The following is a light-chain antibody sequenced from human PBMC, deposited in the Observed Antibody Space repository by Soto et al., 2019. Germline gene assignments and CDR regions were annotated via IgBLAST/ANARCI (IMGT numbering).Light chain of an antibody. V-gene: IGKV3-15*01. CDR3: QQYGSSGT. Sequence: EIVMTQSPTTLSVSPGERATLSCRASQSVSTNLAWYQQKPGQVPSLLIYGASTRASGIPARFSGSGSGTDFTLTISRLEPEDFAVYYCQQYGSSGTFGQGTKVDIK. J-gene: IGKJ1*01. CDR2: GAS. CDR1: QSVSTN.